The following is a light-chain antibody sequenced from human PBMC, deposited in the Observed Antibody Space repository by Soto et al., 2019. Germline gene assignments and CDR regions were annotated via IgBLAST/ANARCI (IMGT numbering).Light chain of an antibody. CDR1: QNRLSSSNNRNY. CDR2: DTS. J-gene: IGKJ5*01. V-gene: IGKV4-1*01. CDR3: QQYNNWPT. Sequence: DIVMTQSPDSLAVSLGERATFNCTSSQNRLSSSNNRNYLAWYQHKPGQTPRLLIYDTSTRATGIPARFSGSGSGTEFTLTISSLQSEDFAFYYCQQYNNWPTFGQGTRLEI.